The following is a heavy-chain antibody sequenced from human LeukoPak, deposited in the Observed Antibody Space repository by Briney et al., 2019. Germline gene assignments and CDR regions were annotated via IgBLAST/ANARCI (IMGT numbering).Heavy chain of an antibody. CDR3: TRDFDFSSAI. Sequence: PGGSLRLSCAASGSTFSSYWMHWVRQAPGKGLVWVSRISPDGSTTGRADSVKGRFTTSRDNAKNTLFLQMNSLRAEDTAVYYCTRDFDFSSAIWGQGTLVTVSS. D-gene: IGHD3-3*01. J-gene: IGHJ4*02. V-gene: IGHV3-74*01. CDR1: GSTFSSYW. CDR2: ISPDGSTT.